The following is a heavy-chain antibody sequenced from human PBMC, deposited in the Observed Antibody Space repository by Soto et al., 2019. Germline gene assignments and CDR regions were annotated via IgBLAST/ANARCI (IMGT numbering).Heavy chain of an antibody. J-gene: IGHJ4*02. CDR2: IGQDGSAN. CDR1: GFTFNNYW. V-gene: IGHV3-7*01. Sequence: LRLSCVGSGFTFNNYWMAWVRQAPGKGLEWVANIGQDGSANNYVDSVKGRFTISRDNAKNSMYLHMSSLRVDDTAVYYCVRDQSALDYWGQGTPVTVSS. CDR3: VRDQSALDY.